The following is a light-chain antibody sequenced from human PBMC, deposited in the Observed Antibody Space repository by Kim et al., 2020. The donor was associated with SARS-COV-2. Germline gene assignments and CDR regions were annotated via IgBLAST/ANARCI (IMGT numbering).Light chain of an antibody. J-gene: IGKJ5*01. CDR3: LQHETYPPT. V-gene: IGKV1-17*01. Sequence: DIQMTQSPSSLSASVGDRVTITCRASQGIGNHVGWFQQKPGKAPKRLIYAISTLQSGVPSRFSGSGSGTEFTLTISSLQPEDFATYFCLQHETYPPTFGQGTRLEIK. CDR1: QGIGNH. CDR2: AIS.